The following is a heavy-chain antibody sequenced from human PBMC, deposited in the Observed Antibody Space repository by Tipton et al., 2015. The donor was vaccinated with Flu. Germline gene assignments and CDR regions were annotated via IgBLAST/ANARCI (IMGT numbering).Heavy chain of an antibody. Sequence: QVQLVQSGAEVKKPGASVEVSCKVSGYTLTELSMHWVRQAPGKGLEWMGGFDPEDGETIYAQKFQGRVTMTEDTSTDTAYTELSSLRSEDTAVYYCATDHSQQVGATRGFDIWGQGTMVTVSS. V-gene: IGHV1-24*01. CDR3: ATDHSQQVGATRGFDI. J-gene: IGHJ3*02. D-gene: IGHD1-26*01. CDR2: FDPEDGET. CDR1: GYTLTELS.